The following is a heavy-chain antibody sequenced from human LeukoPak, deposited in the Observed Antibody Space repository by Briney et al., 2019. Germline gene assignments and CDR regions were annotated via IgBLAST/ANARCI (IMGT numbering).Heavy chain of an antibody. CDR3: AKEMGATNYFEY. Sequence: GGSLRLSCAASGFTFSSSGMHWVRQAPGKGLEWVSVISYDGSNKFYADSVKGRFTISRDNSKDTLYLQMNSLRAEDTAVYYCAKEMGATNYFEYWGQGTLVTVSS. CDR2: ISYDGSNK. D-gene: IGHD1-26*01. J-gene: IGHJ4*02. CDR1: GFTFSSSG. V-gene: IGHV3-30*18.